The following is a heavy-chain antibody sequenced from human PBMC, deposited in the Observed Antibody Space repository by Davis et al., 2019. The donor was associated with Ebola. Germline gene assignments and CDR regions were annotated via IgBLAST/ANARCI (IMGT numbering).Heavy chain of an antibody. J-gene: IGHJ6*02. Sequence: AASVKVSCKASGGTFSSYAISWVRQAPGQGLEWMGGIIPIFGTANYAQKFQGRVTITRDTSASTAYMELSSLRSEDTAVYYCARGAGGMDVWGQGTTVTVSS. CDR1: GGTFSSYA. CDR2: IIPIFGTA. V-gene: IGHV1-69*05. CDR3: ARGAGGMDV. D-gene: IGHD1-14*01.